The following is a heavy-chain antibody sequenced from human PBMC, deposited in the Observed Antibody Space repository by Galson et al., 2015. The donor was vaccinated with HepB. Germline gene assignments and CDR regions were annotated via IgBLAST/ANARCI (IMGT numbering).Heavy chain of an antibody. CDR1: GFTVSSNC. J-gene: IGHJ4*02. CDR3: ARVRGRSGYGRVGSFDH. V-gene: IGHV3-53*01. CDR2: IYSGVSA. Sequence: SLRLSCAASGFTVSSNCMTWVRQAPGKGLECVSVIYSGVSAYHADSVKGRFTISRDNSKNTVYLQMNSLRAEDTAVYYCARVRGRSGYGRVGSFDHWGQGTLVTVSS. D-gene: IGHD5-12*01.